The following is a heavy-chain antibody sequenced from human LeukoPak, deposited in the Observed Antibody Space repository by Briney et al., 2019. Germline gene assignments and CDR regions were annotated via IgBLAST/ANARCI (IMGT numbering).Heavy chain of an antibody. CDR3: ARDDIVVVPAATVGADYYYYGMDV. J-gene: IGHJ6*02. D-gene: IGHD2-2*01. CDR1: GGSFSGYY. CDR2: INHSGST. Sequence: NPSETLSLTCAVYGGSFSGYYWSWIRQPPGKGLEWIGEINHSGSTNYNPSLKSRVTISVDTSKNQFSLKLSSVTAAATAVYYCARDDIVVVPAATVGADYYYYGMDVWGQGTTVTVSS. V-gene: IGHV4-34*01.